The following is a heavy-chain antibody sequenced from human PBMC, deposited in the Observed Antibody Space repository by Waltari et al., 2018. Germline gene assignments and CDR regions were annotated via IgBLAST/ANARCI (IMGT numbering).Heavy chain of an antibody. D-gene: IGHD1-26*01. CDR3: ARPVGNET. Sequence: EVQLVESGGGLVQPGGSLRRSCAASGFSVRGVYMTWVRQAPGKGLQWVSIIYSGGSTYYADSVKGRFTISRDNSKNTVFLQMNSLRVDDTAVYYCARPVGNETWGQGTLVTVSS. CDR1: GFSVRGVY. J-gene: IGHJ5*02. V-gene: IGHV3-53*01. CDR2: IYSGGST.